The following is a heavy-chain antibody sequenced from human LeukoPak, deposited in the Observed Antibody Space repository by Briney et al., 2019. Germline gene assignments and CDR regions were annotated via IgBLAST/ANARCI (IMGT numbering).Heavy chain of an antibody. V-gene: IGHV4-34*01. Sequence: SETLSLTCAVYGVSFSGYYWSWIRQPPGKGLEWIGEINHSGSTNYNPSLKSRVTISVDTSKNQFSLKLSSVTAADTAVYYCARDREHIVLLPGAKRKTWYFDYWGQGTLVTVSS. CDR2: INHSGST. CDR1: GVSFSGYY. J-gene: IGHJ4*02. D-gene: IGHD2-2*01. CDR3: ARDREHIVLLPGAKRKTWYFDY.